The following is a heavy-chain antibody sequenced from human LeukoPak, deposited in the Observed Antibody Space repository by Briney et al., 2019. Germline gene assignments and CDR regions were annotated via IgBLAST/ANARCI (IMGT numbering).Heavy chain of an antibody. V-gene: IGHV3-7*01. CDR2: IKQDGSEK. CDR3: ARGHVTDYYYYYMDV. Sequence: GGSLRLSCAASGFTFSSYWMSWVRQAPGKGLEWVANIKQDGSEKYYVDSVKGRFTISRDNAKNTLYLQMNSLRAEDTAVYYCARGHVTDYYYYYMDVWGKGTTVTVSS. CDR1: GFTFSSYW. J-gene: IGHJ6*03. D-gene: IGHD2-8*02.